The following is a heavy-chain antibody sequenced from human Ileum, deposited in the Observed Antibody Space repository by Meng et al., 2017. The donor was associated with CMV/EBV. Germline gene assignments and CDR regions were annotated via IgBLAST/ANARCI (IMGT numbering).Heavy chain of an antibody. CDR2: ISSSSDHI. J-gene: IGHJ4*02. V-gene: IGHV3-21*01. CDR1: GFIFSTYT. CDR3: ARTRGYSYGFDY. D-gene: IGHD5-18*01. Sequence: GESLKISCAASGFIFSTYTIHWVRQAPGKGLEWVSSISSSSDHIYYADSLEGRLTIYRDNAKNSLYLQMNSLRAEDTAVYYCARTRGYSYGFDYWGQGTLVTVSS.